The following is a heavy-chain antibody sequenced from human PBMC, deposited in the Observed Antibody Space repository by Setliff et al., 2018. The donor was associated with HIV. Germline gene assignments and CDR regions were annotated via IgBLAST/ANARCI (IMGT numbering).Heavy chain of an antibody. V-gene: IGHV4-34*01. CDR1: GGSFSGYY. CDR2: INHSGGT. J-gene: IGHJ6*03. Sequence: LSLTCAVYGGSFSGYYWTWIRQPPGKGLEWIGEINHSGGTNYNPSLKSRVTMSVDTSKNQFSLKLSSVTAADTAVYYCARGFRRFWSFYYYYYMDVWGKGTTVTVSS. CDR3: ARGFRRFWSFYYYYYMDV. D-gene: IGHD3-3*01.